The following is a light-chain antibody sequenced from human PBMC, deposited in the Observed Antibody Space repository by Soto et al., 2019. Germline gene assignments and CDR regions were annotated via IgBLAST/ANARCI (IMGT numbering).Light chain of an antibody. CDR1: QSISSY. V-gene: IGKV1-39*01. CDR3: QQSYSTPYT. CDR2: AAY. J-gene: IGKJ2*01. Sequence: DIQMTQSPSSLSASVGDRVTITCRASQSISSYLNWYQQKPGKAPKLLVYAAYSLQSGVPSRFSCNGSWTDFTLTISSLQPEDFATYYWQQSYSTPYTFGQGTKLEIK.